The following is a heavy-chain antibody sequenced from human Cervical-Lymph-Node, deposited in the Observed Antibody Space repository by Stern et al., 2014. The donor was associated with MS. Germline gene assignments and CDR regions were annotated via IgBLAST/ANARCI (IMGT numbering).Heavy chain of an antibody. Sequence: VQLGESGGGLVKPGGSPRLSCAAAGFTFSDYYMSWIRKAPGKGLEWVSYISSIGSTQHYADSLQARCTISRGNAKNSLYLQMNSLRAEDTAVYYCARDLNDYVWGSYRPTFDPWGQGTLVTVSS. J-gene: IGHJ5*02. D-gene: IGHD3-16*02. CDR2: ISSIGSTQ. CDR1: GFTFSDYY. V-gene: IGHV3-11*01. CDR3: ARDLNDYVWGSYRPTFDP.